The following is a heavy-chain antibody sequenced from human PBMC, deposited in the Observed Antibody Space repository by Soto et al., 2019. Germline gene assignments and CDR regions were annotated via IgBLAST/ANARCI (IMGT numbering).Heavy chain of an antibody. V-gene: IGHV1-8*01. D-gene: IGHD1-1*01. J-gene: IGHJ6*02. CDR3: ARERAGTTSMDV. CDR1: GYTFTSYD. Sequence: QVQLVQSGAEVKKPGASVKVSCKASGYTFTSYDINWVRQATGQGLEWMGWINPNSGNTGYAQKFQGRVTMTRNTSISTAYLELSSLRSEYSAVYYCARERAGTTSMDVWGQGTTVTVSS. CDR2: INPNSGNT.